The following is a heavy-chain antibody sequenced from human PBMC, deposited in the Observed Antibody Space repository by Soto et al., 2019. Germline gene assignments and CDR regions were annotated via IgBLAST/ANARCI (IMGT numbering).Heavy chain of an antibody. Sequence: ASVKVSCKASGYTFTSYAMHWVRQAPGQRLEWMGWINAGNGNTKYSQKFQGRVTITRDTSASTAYMELRSLRSDDTAVYYCARGQLWLRGYFDYWGQGTLVTVSS. D-gene: IGHD5-18*01. CDR3: ARGQLWLRGYFDY. J-gene: IGHJ4*02. CDR1: GYTFTSYA. V-gene: IGHV1-3*01. CDR2: INAGNGNT.